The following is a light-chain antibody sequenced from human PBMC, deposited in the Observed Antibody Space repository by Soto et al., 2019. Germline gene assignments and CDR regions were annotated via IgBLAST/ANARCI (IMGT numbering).Light chain of an antibody. J-gene: IGLJ3*02. V-gene: IGLV4-69*02. CDR2: LNSDGSH. CDR1: SGHKSYA. CDR3: QTWGTGIRV. Sequence: QAVVTQSPSASASLGASVKLTCTLSSGHKSYAIAWHQQQPEKGPRYLMRLNSDGSHSKGDWIPDRFSGSSSGAERYLTISSLQSEDEADYYSQTWGTGIRVFGGGTKLTVL.